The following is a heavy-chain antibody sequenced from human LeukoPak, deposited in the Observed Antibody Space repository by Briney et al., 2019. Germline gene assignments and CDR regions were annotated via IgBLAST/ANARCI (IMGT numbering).Heavy chain of an antibody. CDR3: ARDLGVGYCSSTSCPGPYYYMDV. J-gene: IGHJ6*03. V-gene: IGHV1-69*01. Sequence: GSSVKVSCKASGGAFSSYAIGWVRQAPGQGLEWMGGIIPIFGTANYAQKFQGRVTITADESTSTAYMELSSLRSEDTAVYYCARDLGVGYCSSTSCPGPYYYMDVWGKGTTVTVSS. CDR2: IIPIFGTA. D-gene: IGHD2-2*01. CDR1: GGAFSSYA.